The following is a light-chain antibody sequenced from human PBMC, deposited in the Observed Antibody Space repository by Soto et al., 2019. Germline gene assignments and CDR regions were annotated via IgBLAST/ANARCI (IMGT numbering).Light chain of an antibody. CDR2: GAS. J-gene: IGKJ1*01. CDR1: QSVRNN. CDR3: QHYNAWPPWT. Sequence: IVMKQSAAALSLSTGERATLSCRASQSVRNNLAWYQQKPGQAPRLLISGASTRATGTPARFSGSGSGNEFTLTISSLQSEDFAVYYCQHYNAWPPWTFGQGTKVDIK. V-gene: IGKV3-15*01.